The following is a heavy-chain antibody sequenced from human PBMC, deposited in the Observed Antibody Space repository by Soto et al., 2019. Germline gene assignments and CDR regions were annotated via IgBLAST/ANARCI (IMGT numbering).Heavy chain of an antibody. J-gene: IGHJ4*02. D-gene: IGHD2-2*01. Sequence: EVQLVESGGGLVQPGRSLRLSCAASGFTLDDYVMHWVRQTPGKGLEWVSGISGSGGSTYYADSVKGRFTISRDNSKNTLYLQMNSLRAEDTAVYYCAKDLLLVVPAATRDYWGQGTLVTVSS. CDR3: AKDLLLVVPAATRDY. CDR2: ISGSGGST. CDR1: GFTLDDYV. V-gene: IGHV3-23*04.